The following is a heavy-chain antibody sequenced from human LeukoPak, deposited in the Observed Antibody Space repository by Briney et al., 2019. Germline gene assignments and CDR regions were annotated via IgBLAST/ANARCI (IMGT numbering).Heavy chain of an antibody. D-gene: IGHD6-13*01. CDR1: GFTFSSYA. CDR3: ARDQAAGSSSWYYFDY. J-gene: IGHJ4*02. Sequence: GGSLRLSCAASGFTFSSYAMSWVRQAPGKGLEWVSAISGSGGSTYYADSVKGRFTISRDNSKNTLYLQMNSLRAEDTAVYYCARDQAAGSSSWYYFDYWGQGTLVTVSS. V-gene: IGHV3-23*01. CDR2: ISGSGGST.